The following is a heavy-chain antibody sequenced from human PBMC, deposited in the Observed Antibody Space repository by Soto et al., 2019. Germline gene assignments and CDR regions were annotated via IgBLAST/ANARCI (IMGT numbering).Heavy chain of an antibody. J-gene: IGHJ6*02. CDR1: GYTFTSYA. CDR3: ARDMSGYCSSTSCSYYYGMDV. D-gene: IGHD2-2*01. V-gene: IGHV1-3*01. CDR2: INAGNGNT. Sequence: ASVKVSCKASGYTFTSYAMHWVRQAPGQRLEWMGWINAGNGNTKYSQKFQGRVTITRDTSASTGYMELSSLRSEDTAVYYCARDMSGYCSSTSCSYYYGMDVWGQGTTVTVSS.